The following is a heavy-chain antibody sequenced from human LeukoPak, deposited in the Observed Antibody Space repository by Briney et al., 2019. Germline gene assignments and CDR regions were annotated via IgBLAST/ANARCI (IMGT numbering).Heavy chain of an antibody. CDR2: IYYSGST. D-gene: IGHD3-10*01. CDR1: GGSISSSSYY. J-gene: IGHJ4*02. Sequence: SETLSLTCTVPGGSISSSSYYWGWIRQPPGKGLEWIGSIYYSGSTYYNPSLKSRVTISVDTSKNQFSLKLSSVTAADTAVYYCARPIYDGIIWGQGTLVTVSS. CDR3: ARPIYDGII. V-gene: IGHV4-39*01.